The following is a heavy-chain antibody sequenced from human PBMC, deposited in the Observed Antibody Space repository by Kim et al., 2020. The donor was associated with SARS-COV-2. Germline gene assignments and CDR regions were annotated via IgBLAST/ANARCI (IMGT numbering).Heavy chain of an antibody. CDR2: IYYSGST. CDR1: GGSISSGGYY. CDR3: ARDHLKNPVPLGYYYYYGMDV. V-gene: IGHV4-31*03. J-gene: IGHJ6*02. Sequence: SETLSLTCTVSGGSISSGGYYWSWIRQHPGKGLEWIGYIYYSGSTYYNPSLKSRVTISVDTSKNQFSLKLSSVTAADTAVYYCARDHLKNPVPLGYYYYYGMDVWGQGTTVTVPS.